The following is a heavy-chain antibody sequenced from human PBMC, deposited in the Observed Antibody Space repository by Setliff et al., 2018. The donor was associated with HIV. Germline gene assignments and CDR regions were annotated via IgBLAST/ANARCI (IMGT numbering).Heavy chain of an antibody. Sequence: GASVKVSCKASGGSFSSYGINWLRQAPGQGLEWMGWINPNSGDTNYAQKFQGRVTMTRDTSISTAYMELSRLRSDDTAVYYCATLSYWGQGTLVTVSS. CDR2: INPNSGDT. CDR1: GGSFSSYG. J-gene: IGHJ4*02. V-gene: IGHV1-2*02. CDR3: ATLSY.